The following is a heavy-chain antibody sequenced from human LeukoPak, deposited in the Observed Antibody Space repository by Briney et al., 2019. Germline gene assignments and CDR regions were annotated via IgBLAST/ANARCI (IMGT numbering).Heavy chain of an antibody. D-gene: IGHD5-18*01. CDR3: AKDRAGVYSYGYFDY. Sequence: PGGSLRLSCAASGFTFSSYSMNWVRQAPGKGLEWVSAISGSGGSTYYADSVKGRFTISRDNSKNTLYLQMNSLRAEDTAVYYCAKDRAGVYSYGYFDYWGQGTLVTVSS. CDR2: ISGSGGST. J-gene: IGHJ4*02. V-gene: IGHV3-23*01. CDR1: GFTFSSYS.